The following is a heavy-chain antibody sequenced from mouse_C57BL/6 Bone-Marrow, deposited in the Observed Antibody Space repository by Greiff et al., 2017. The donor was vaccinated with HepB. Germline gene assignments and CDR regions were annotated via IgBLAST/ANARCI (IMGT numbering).Heavy chain of an antibody. CDR3: VREGGAWFAY. CDR1: GFSFNTYA. Sequence: EVNVVESGGGLVQPKGSLKLSCAASGFSFNTYAMNWVRQAPGKGLEWVARIRSKSNNYATYYADSVKDRFTISRDDSESMLYLQMNNLKTEDTAMYYCVREGGAWFAYWGQGTLVTVSA. CDR2: IRSKSNNYAT. V-gene: IGHV10-1*01. J-gene: IGHJ3*01.